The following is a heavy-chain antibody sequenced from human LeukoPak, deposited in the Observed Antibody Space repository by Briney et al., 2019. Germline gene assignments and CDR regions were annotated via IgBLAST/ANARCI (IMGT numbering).Heavy chain of an antibody. V-gene: IGHV3-21*01. J-gene: IGHJ4*02. Sequence: AGGSLRLPCAASGFTFSSYSMNWVRQAPGKGLEWVSSISSSSSYIYYADSVKGRFTISRDNAKNSLYLQMNSLRAEDTAVYYCARDIRPWDQLLGFSDYWGQGTLVTVSS. D-gene: IGHD2-2*01. CDR1: GFTFSSYS. CDR2: ISSSSSYI. CDR3: ARDIRPWDQLLGFSDY.